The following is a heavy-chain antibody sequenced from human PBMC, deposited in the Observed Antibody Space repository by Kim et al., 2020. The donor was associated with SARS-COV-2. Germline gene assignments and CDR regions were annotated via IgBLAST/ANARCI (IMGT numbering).Heavy chain of an antibody. CDR3: ARDTTGLRFDY. Sequence: GGSLRLSCAASGFTFSGYSMNWVRQAPGKGLEWVSAISSSSTYTYYADSVKGRFTISRDNAKNSLYLQMNNLRAEDTAVYYCARDTTGLRFDYWGQGTLV. D-gene: IGHD4-17*01. J-gene: IGHJ4*02. V-gene: IGHV3-21*01. CDR2: ISSSSTYT. CDR1: GFTFSGYS.